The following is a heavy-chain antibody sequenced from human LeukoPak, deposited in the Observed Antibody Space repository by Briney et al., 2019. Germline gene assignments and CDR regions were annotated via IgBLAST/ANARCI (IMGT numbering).Heavy chain of an antibody. J-gene: IGHJ6*02. D-gene: IGHD5-12*01. Sequence: GGSLRLSCAASGFTFSSYWMHWVRQAPGKGLVWVSRINSDGSSTSYADSVKGRFTISRDNSKNTLYLQVNSLRPEDTAVYYCARARWGAATISGMDVWGQGTTVTVSS. CDR3: ARARWGAATISGMDV. CDR2: INSDGSST. V-gene: IGHV3-74*01. CDR1: GFTFSSYW.